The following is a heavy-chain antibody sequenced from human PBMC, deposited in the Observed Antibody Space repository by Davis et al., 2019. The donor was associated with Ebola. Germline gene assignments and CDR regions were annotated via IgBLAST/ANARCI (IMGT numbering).Heavy chain of an antibody. J-gene: IGHJ6*02. CDR1: GFTFSSYE. Sequence: GESLKISCAASGFTFSSYEMNWVRQAPGKGLEWVSVIYSGGSTYYADSVKGRFTISRDNSKNTLYLQMNSLRAEDTAVYYCASPGLVVVTAHYYYYGMDVWGQGTTVTVSS. V-gene: IGHV3-66*01. CDR3: ASPGLVVVTAHYYYYGMDV. CDR2: IYSGGST. D-gene: IGHD2-21*02.